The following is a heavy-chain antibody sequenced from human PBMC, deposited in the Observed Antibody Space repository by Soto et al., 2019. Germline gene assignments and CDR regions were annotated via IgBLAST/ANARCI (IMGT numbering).Heavy chain of an antibody. Sequence: QVQLQESGPGLVKPSDTLSLTCAVSGYSISSSNWWGWIRQPPGKGLEWIGYIYYSGSTYYNPSLTSRVTMSVDTSKNQFSLKLSSVTAVDTAVYYCARTGYTLWYGSGSYYNNWFDPWGQGTLVTVSS. CDR3: ARTGYTLWYGSGSYYNNWFDP. V-gene: IGHV4-28*01. CDR1: GYSISSSNW. J-gene: IGHJ5*02. CDR2: IYYSGST. D-gene: IGHD3-10*01.